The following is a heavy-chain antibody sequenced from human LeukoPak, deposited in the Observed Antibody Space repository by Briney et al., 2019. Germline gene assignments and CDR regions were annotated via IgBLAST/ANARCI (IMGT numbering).Heavy chain of an antibody. CDR1: RFTFSSYG. CDR3: ARERVAVAGTRGSYFDY. D-gene: IGHD6-19*01. J-gene: IGHJ4*02. CDR2: ISYDGSHE. V-gene: IGHV3-30*03. Sequence: GGSLRLSCAASRFTFSSYGMHWVRQAPGKGLEWVALISYDGSHEYYPASVKGRFTISRDNSKNTLSLQLNSLRPEDTAVYYCARERVAVAGTRGSYFDYWGQGTLVTVSS.